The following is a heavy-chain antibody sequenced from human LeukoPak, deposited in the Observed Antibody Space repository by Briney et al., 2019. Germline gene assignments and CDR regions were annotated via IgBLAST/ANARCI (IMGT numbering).Heavy chain of an antibody. CDR3: ARLAYWYFDL. CDR2: INHSGST. CDR1: GGSFSGYY. D-gene: IGHD3-3*02. V-gene: IGHV4-34*01. J-gene: IGHJ2*01. Sequence: SETLSLTCAVYGGSFSGYYWSWIRQPPGKWLEWIGEINHSGSTNYNPSLKSRVTISVDTSKNQFSLKLSSVTAADTAVYYCARLAYWYFDLWGRGTLVTVSS.